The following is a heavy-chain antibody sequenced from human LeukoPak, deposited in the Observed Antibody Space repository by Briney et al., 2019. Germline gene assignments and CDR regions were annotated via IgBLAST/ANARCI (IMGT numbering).Heavy chain of an antibody. CDR1: GYTFTSYD. V-gene: IGHV1-8*01. CDR3: ARDINSKVVPAAPRYALYYGMDV. CDR2: MNPNSGNT. D-gene: IGHD2-2*01. J-gene: IGHJ6*02. Sequence: GASVKVSCKASGYTFTSYDINWVRQATGQGLEWMGWMNPNSGNTGYAQKFQGRVTMTRNTSISTAYMELSSLRSEDTAVYYCARDINSKVVPAAPRYALYYGMDVWGQGTTVTVSS.